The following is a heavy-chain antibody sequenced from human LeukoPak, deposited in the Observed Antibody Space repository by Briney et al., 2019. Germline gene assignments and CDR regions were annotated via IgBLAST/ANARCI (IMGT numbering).Heavy chain of an antibody. V-gene: IGHV4-59*01. D-gene: IGHD5-24*01. CDR2: IYYSGST. Sequence: SETLSLTCTVSGVSISSYYWSWIRQPPGKGLEWTGYIYYSGSTNYNPSLKSRVTISVDTSKNQFSLKLSSVTAADTAVYYCARAPDGYNYNYGMDVWGQGTTVTVSS. CDR1: GVSISSYY. J-gene: IGHJ6*02. CDR3: ARAPDGYNYNYGMDV.